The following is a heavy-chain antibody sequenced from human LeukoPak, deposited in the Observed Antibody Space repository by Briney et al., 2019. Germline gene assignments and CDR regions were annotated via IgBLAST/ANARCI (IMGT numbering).Heavy chain of an antibody. CDR2: ISAYTGNT. CDR1: GYTFTTYG. CDR3: ARDRSSGWYDY. D-gene: IGHD6-19*01. Sequence: ASVTVSCKASGYTFTTYGISWVRQAPGQGLEWMGWISAYTGNTNYAQKLQGRVTMTTHTPTTTAYMELRSLTSDDTAVYYCARDRSSGWYDYCGQGTLVTVSS. J-gene: IGHJ4*02. V-gene: IGHV1-18*01.